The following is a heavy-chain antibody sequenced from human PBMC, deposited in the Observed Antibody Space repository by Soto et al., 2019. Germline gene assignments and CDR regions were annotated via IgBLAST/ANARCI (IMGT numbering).Heavy chain of an antibody. CDR2: INPNSGGT. CDR3: ASFAVAGTRGFDY. J-gene: IGHJ4*02. CDR1: GYTFTGYY. Sequence: QVQLVQSGAEVKKPGASVKVSCKASGYTFTGYYIHWVRQAPGQGLEWMGWINPNSGGTNYAQKFQGRVTMTRDTSISTGYMELSRLKSDDTAVYYCASFAVAGTRGFDYWGQGTLVTVSS. D-gene: IGHD6-19*01. V-gene: IGHV1-2*02.